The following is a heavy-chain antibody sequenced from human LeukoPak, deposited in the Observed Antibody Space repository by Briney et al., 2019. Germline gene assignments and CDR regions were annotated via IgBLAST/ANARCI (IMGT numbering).Heavy chain of an antibody. CDR3: ARLRAGYRNHPGPPIE. Sequence: SVKVSCKASGGTFSSYAISWVRQAPGQGLEWMGGIIPIFGTANYAQKFQGRVTITTDESTNTAYMELSSLRSEDTAVYYCARLRAGYRNHPGPPIEWGPGTPVTVSS. J-gene: IGHJ4*02. D-gene: IGHD1-14*01. CDR2: IIPIFGTA. CDR1: GGTFSSYA. V-gene: IGHV1-69*05.